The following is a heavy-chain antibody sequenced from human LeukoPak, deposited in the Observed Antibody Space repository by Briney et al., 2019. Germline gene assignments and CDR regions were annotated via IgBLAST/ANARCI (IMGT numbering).Heavy chain of an antibody. Sequence: GASVKVSCKASGGTFSSYAISWVRQAPGQGLEWMGRIIPILGIANYAQKFQGRVTITADKSTSTAYMELSSLRSEDTAVYYCARQPEGLEHAHSWGQGTQVTVSS. D-gene: IGHD3-3*01. CDR1: GGTFSSYA. CDR3: ARQPEGLEHAHS. J-gene: IGHJ5*02. V-gene: IGHV1-69*04. CDR2: IIPILGIA.